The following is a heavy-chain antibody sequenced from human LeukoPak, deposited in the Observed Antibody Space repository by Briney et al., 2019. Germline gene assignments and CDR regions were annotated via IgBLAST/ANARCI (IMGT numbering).Heavy chain of an antibody. J-gene: IGHJ4*02. CDR3: AREDFWNGYPLYYFDY. Sequence: GGSLRLSCAASGFTFSSYSMNWVRQAPGKGLEWVSSISSSSSYIYYADSVKGRFTISRDNAKNSLYLQMNSLRAEDTAVYYCAREDFWNGYPLYYFDYWGQGTLVTVSS. CDR2: ISSSSSYI. CDR1: GFTFSSYS. V-gene: IGHV3-21*01. D-gene: IGHD3-3*01.